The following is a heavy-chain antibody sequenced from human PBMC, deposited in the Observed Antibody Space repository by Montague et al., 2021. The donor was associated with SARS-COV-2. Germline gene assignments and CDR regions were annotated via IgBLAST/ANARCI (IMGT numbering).Heavy chain of an antibody. CDR1: GGSFSGYY. V-gene: IGHV4-34*01. CDR2: INHSGST. J-gene: IGHJ6*02. Sequence: SETLSLTCIVYGGSFSGYYWSWIRQPPGKGLEWIGEINHSGSTNYNPSLKSRVTISVDTSKNQFSLKLSSVTAADTAVYYCARGRTVTTFYYYYYGMDVWGQGTTVTVSS. CDR3: ARGRTVTTFYYYYYGMDV. D-gene: IGHD4-17*01.